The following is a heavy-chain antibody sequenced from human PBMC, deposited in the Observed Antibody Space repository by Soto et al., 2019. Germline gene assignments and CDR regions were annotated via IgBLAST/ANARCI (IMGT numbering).Heavy chain of an antibody. CDR1: GFTLSSYW. J-gene: IGHJ4*02. CDR3: ARRAVTTYHFFDY. CDR2: ISSDGSGT. V-gene: IGHV3-74*01. Sequence: VGSLRLSCGASGFTLSSYWMHWVRQAPGKGLVWVSRISSDGSGTSYADSVRGRFTISRDNAKNTLYLQMNSLTVEDTAVYYCARRAVTTYHFFDYWGQGALVTVSS. D-gene: IGHD4-17*01.